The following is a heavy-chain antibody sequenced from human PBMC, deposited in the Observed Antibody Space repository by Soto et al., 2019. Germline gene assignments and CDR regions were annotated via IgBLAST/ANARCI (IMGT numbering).Heavy chain of an antibody. CDR1: GYTFTSYY. CDR3: ARDWEAYYDFWSGYSVGKYYYYMDV. J-gene: IGHJ6*03. Sequence: ASVKVSCKASGYTFTSYYMHWVRQAPGQGLEWMGIINPSGGSTSYAQKFQGRVTMTRDTSTSTVYMELSSLRSEDTAVYYCARDWEAYYDFWSGYSVGKYYYYMDVWGKGTTVTSP. CDR2: INPSGGST. V-gene: IGHV1-46*03. D-gene: IGHD3-3*01.